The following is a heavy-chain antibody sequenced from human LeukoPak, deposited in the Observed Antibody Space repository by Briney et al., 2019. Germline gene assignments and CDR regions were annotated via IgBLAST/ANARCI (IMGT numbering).Heavy chain of an antibody. V-gene: IGHV4-61*02. CDR1: GGSISSGSYY. Sequence: SETLSLTCTVSGGSISSGSYYWSWIRQPAGKGLEWIGRIYTSGSTNYNPSLKSRVTISVDTSKNQFSLKLSSVTAADTAVYYCARQTRTGYYLSNYYYYYYMDVWGKGTTVTISS. J-gene: IGHJ6*03. CDR2: IYTSGST. D-gene: IGHD3/OR15-3a*01. CDR3: ARQTRTGYYLSNYYYYYYMDV.